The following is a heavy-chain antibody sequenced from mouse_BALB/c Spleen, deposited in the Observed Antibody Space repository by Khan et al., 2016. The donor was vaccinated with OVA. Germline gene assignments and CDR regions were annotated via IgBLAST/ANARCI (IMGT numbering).Heavy chain of an antibody. J-gene: IGHJ4*01. V-gene: IGHV2-6*02. CDR3: SRWFDGYSALYAIDY. D-gene: IGHD2-3*01. CDR1: GFSLTSYG. CDR2: IWSDGST. Sequence: QVQLQQSGPGLVAPSQSLSITCTVSGFSLTSYGVHWVRQPPGKGLEWLVVIWSDGSTNYNSVLKSRLSISKDNSKSQVFLKMNSLQTDDTAIYYCSRWFDGYSALYAIDYWGQGTSVTVSA.